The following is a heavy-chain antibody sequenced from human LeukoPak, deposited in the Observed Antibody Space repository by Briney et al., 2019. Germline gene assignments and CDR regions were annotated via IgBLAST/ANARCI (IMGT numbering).Heavy chain of an antibody. CDR1: GGTFSSYA. V-gene: IGHV1-69*01. Sequence: SVKVSCKASGGTFSSYAISWVRQAPGQGLEWVGGIIPIFGTANYAQKFQGRVTITADESTSTAYMELSSLRSEDTAVYYCARGTYDYVWGSYRPYFDYWGQGTLVTVSS. D-gene: IGHD3-16*02. CDR3: ARGTYDYVWGSYRPYFDY. J-gene: IGHJ4*02. CDR2: IIPIFGTA.